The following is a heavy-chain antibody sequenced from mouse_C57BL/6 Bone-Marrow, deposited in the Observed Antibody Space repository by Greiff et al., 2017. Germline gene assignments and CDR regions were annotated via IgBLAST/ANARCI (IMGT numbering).Heavy chain of an antibody. CDR2: IYPRSGNT. D-gene: IGHD2-2*01. CDR3: AREAVLWLRRAWFAY. CDR1: GYTFTSYG. J-gene: IGHJ3*01. Sequence: VQRVESGAELARPGASVKLSCKASGYTFTSYGISWVKQRTGQGLEWIGEIYPRSGNTYYNEKFKGKATLTADKSSSTAYMELRSLTSEDSAVYFCAREAVLWLRRAWFAYWGQGTLVTVSA. V-gene: IGHV1-81*01.